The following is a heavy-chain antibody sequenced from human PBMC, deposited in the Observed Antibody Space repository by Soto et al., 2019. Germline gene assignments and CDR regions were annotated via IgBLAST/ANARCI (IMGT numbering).Heavy chain of an antibody. CDR1: GASITSNY. J-gene: IGHJ4*02. V-gene: IGHV4-59*01. CDR3: ARDLNGGGDY. D-gene: IGHD3-16*01. Sequence: QVQLQVSGPGLVKPSETLSLTCTVSGASITSNYWSWVRQPPGQGLEWLGYIYYRGSTRYNPSLKSRVTVSVDTSKNQFSLRLSSLPAADTAVYYCARDLNGGGDYWGQGTLVTVSP. CDR2: IYYRGST.